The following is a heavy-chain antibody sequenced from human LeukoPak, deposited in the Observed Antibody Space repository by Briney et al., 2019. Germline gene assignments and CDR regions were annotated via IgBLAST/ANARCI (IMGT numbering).Heavy chain of an antibody. CDR1: GGSISSGGYY. D-gene: IGHD4-17*01. CDR3: ARDLSPTTVTTYFASDI. V-gene: IGHV4-31*03. J-gene: IGHJ3*02. Sequence: SETLSLTCTVSGGSISSGGYYWSWIRQHPGKGLEWIGYIYYSGSTYYNPSLKSRVTISVDTSKNQFSLKLSSVTAADTAVYYCARDLSPTTVTTYFASDIWGQGTTVTVSS. CDR2: IYYSGST.